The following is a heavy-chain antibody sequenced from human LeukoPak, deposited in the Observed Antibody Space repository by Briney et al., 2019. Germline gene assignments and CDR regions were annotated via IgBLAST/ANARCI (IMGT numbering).Heavy chain of an antibody. CDR2: IPTSGISV. CDR1: GFSFSRYY. CDR3: TRAVGLGPGAHFDQ. J-gene: IGHJ4*02. Sequence: GGSLRLSCAASGFSFSRYYMSWVRQTPGKALEWISYIPTSGISVQYADSVRGRFTASRDDAKNSLHLQMDSLRVEDTAVYYCTRAVGLGPGAHFDQWGQGALVIVSA. D-gene: IGHD1-26*01. V-gene: IGHV3-11*01.